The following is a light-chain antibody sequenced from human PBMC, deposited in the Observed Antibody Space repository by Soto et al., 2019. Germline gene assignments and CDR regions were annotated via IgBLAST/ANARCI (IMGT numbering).Light chain of an antibody. J-gene: IGKJ1*01. CDR1: QSVSSF. V-gene: IGKV3-20*01. CDR2: DAS. CDR3: QQYGSSRT. Sequence: ETVLTQSPATLSLSPGEGATLSCRASQSVSSFLAWYQQKPGQAPRLLIYDASNRATGIPARFSGSGSGTDFTLTISRLEPEDFAVYYCQQYGSSRTVGQGNKVAIK.